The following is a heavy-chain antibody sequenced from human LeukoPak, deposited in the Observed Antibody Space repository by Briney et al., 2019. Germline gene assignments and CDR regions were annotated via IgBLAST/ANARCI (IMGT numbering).Heavy chain of an antibody. CDR2: ISGSGGST. V-gene: IGHV3-23*01. J-gene: IGHJ4*02. CDR1: GFTFSSYA. Sequence: PGGSLRLSCAASGFTFSSYAMSWVRQAPGKGLEWVSAISGSGGSTYYADSVKGRFTISRDNSKNTLYLQMNSLRAEDTAVYYCAKGDCTNGVCYWGDFDYWGQGTLVTVSS. CDR3: AKGDCTNGVCYWGDFDY. D-gene: IGHD2-8*01.